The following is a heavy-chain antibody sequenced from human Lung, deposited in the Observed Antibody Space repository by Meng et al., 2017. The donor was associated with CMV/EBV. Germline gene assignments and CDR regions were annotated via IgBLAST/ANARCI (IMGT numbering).Heavy chain of an antibody. Sequence: GESXKISCAASGFTFSGYAMHWVRQAPGKGLEWVSFLRYDGSNKHYADSVKGRFTISRDNSENTLYLQMNSLRPEDTAVYYCAKTGSGSYVDFWGQGTLVTVSS. CDR1: GFTFSGYA. J-gene: IGHJ4*02. V-gene: IGHV3-30*02. CDR2: LRYDGSNK. D-gene: IGHD1-26*01. CDR3: AKTGSGSYVDF.